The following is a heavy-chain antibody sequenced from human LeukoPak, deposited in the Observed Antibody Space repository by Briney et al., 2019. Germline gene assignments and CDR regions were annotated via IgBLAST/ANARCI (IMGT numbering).Heavy chain of an antibody. D-gene: IGHD3-10*01. Sequence: GASVKVSCKTSGYIFTDYYIQWVRQAPGQGLEWMGWINPKRGDTLYARNFRGRVTLTKDTSSATADMELTGLKSDDTAIYSCARVRLALTFGDLPSRYFDRWGQGTLVSVS. V-gene: IGHV1-2*07. CDR3: ARVRLALTFGDLPSRYFDR. CDR1: GYIFTDYY. J-gene: IGHJ4*02. CDR2: INPKRGDT.